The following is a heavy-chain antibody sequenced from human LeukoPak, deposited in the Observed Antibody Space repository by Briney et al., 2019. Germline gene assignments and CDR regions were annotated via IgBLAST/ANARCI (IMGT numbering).Heavy chain of an antibody. Sequence: SETLSLTCAVYGGSFSGYYWSWIRQPPGKGLEWIGEINHSGSTNYNPPLKSRVTISVDTSKNQFSLQLNSVTPEDTAVYYCAREGYSSSWYSLRPSYYYGMDVWGQGTTVTVSS. CDR1: GGSFSGYY. J-gene: IGHJ6*02. V-gene: IGHV4-34*01. D-gene: IGHD6-13*01. CDR2: INHSGST. CDR3: AREGYSSSWYSLRPSYYYGMDV.